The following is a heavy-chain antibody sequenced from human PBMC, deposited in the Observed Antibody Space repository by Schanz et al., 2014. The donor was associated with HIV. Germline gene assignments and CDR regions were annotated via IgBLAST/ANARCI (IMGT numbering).Heavy chain of an antibody. J-gene: IGHJ4*02. D-gene: IGHD6-13*01. V-gene: IGHV1-69*06. CDR3: ARDYSWSTDY. CDR1: GYTFTSYY. Sequence: QVQLVQSGAEVKKPGASVKVSCKASGYTFTSYYMHWVRQAPGQGPEWMGGVIPMFGTTNFAQKFQARVTIAADTSTNTAYMELSSLTSEDTAVYYCARDYSWSTDYWGQGTQVTVSS. CDR2: VIPMFGTT.